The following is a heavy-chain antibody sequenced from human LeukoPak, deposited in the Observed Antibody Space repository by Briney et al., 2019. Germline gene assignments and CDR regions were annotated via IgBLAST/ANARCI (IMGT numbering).Heavy chain of an antibody. CDR1: GFTFSSYS. D-gene: IGHD3/OR15-3a*01. J-gene: IGHJ4*02. CDR3: ARDSSGTGGYDY. CDR2: ISSSSSYI. Sequence: PGGSLRLSCAASGFTFSSYSVNWVRQAPGKGLEWVSSISSSSSYIYYADSVKGRFTISRDNAKNSLYLQMNSLRAEDTAVYYCARDSSGTGGYDYWGQGTLVTVSS. V-gene: IGHV3-21*01.